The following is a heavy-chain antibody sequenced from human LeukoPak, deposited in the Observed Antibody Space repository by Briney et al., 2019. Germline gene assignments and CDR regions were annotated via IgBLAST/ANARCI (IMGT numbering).Heavy chain of an antibody. CDR3: ARDTDRYYDSSGYGMDV. D-gene: IGHD3-22*01. V-gene: IGHV3-30*04. J-gene: IGHJ6*02. CDR1: GFTFSSYA. Sequence: GGSLRLSCAASGFTFSSYAMHWVRQAPGKGLEWVAVISYDGSNKYYADSVKGRFTISRDNSKNTLYLQMNSLRDEDTAVYYCARDTDRYYDSSGYGMDVWGQGTTVTVSS. CDR2: ISYDGSNK.